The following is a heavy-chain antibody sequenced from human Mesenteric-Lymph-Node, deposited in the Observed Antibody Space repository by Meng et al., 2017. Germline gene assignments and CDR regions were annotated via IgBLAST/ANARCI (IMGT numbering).Heavy chain of an antibody. CDR3: ARRPTGIDY. J-gene: IGHJ4*02. D-gene: IGHD2-8*02. V-gene: IGHV4-34*12. CDR2: IIHGGSP. Sequence: QVQLQESGPGLLKPSETLSLTCAVNGGSLSGAYWNWIRQPPGKGLEWIGEIIHGGSPSYNPSLKSRVTISIDTSKNQLSLMPSSVTAADTAVYYCARRPTGIDYWGQGTLVTVSS. CDR1: GGSLSGAY.